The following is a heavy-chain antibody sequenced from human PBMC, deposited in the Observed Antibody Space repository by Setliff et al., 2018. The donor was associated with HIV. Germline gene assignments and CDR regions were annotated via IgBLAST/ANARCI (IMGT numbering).Heavy chain of an antibody. V-gene: IGHV4-61*01. J-gene: IGHJ2*01. Sequence: SETLSLTCTVSGGSLNTGTYYWSWIRQAPGKGLEWIGCISHSGNTNFNPSLNSRVTISVDTSKNQFSLTLTSVTATDTAVYYCARKEVIGPRRLYYYLDLWGRGTLVTVSS. CDR1: GGSLNTGTYY. D-gene: IGHD6-6*01. CDR2: ISHSGNT. CDR3: ARKEVIGPRRLYYYLDL.